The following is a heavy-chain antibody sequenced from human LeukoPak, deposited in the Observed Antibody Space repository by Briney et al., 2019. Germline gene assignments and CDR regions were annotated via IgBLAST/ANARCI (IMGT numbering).Heavy chain of an antibody. Sequence: PGGSLRLSCAASGFTFSTYGMSWVRQAPGKGLEWVSGISGSGATTYYADSAKGRFTISRDNSKNTLYVHMNSLRAEDTAVYYCAKSVGIIRRGAFDIWGQGTMVTVSS. CDR1: GFTFSTYG. D-gene: IGHD3-10*01. CDR3: AKSVGIIRRGAFDI. J-gene: IGHJ3*02. V-gene: IGHV3-23*01. CDR2: ISGSGATT.